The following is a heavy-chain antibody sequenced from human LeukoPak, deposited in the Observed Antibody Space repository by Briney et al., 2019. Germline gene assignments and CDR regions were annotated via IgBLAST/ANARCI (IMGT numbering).Heavy chain of an antibody. Sequence: GGSLRLSCAASGFTLDDYGMSWVRQAPGKGLEWVSGINWNGGSTGYAEYVKGRFTISRDNAKNSLYLQMNSLRAEDTALYYCAREATDYYDSSGYHNMDVWGKGTTVTVSS. D-gene: IGHD3-22*01. CDR1: GFTLDDYG. CDR2: INWNGGST. J-gene: IGHJ6*03. V-gene: IGHV3-20*04. CDR3: AREATDYYDSSGYHNMDV.